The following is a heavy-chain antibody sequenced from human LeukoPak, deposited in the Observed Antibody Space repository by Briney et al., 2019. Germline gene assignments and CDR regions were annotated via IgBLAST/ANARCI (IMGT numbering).Heavy chain of an antibody. CDR2: FYTSGST. D-gene: IGHD3-16*01. V-gene: IGHV4-4*07. CDR3: ARVMTTCWFDP. CDR1: GGSISSYY. J-gene: IGHJ5*02. Sequence: SETLSLTCTVSGGSISSYYWSWIRQPAGKGLEWIGRFYTSGSTNYNPSLKSRVTMSVDTSKNQFSLRLSSVTAADTAVYYCARVMTTCWFDPWGQGTLVTVSS.